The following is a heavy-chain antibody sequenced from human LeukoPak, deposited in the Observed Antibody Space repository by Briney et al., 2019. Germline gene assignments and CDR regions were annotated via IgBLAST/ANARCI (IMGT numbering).Heavy chain of an antibody. D-gene: IGHD3-9*01. CDR1: GYTFTGYY. CDR2: IIPIFGTA. J-gene: IGHJ4*02. V-gene: IGHV1-69*13. CDR3: ARGRVAILTGYSTFDY. Sequence: SVKVSCKASGYTFTGYYMHWVRQAPGQGLEWMGGIIPIFGTANYAQKFQGRVTITADESTSTAYMELSSLRSEDTAVYYCARGRVAILTGYSTFDYWGQGTLVTVSS.